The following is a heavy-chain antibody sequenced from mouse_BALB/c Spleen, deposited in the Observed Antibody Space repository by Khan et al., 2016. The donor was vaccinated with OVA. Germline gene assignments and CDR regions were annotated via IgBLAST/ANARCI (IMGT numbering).Heavy chain of an antibody. J-gene: IGHJ4*01. CDR2: INPRSCYT. CDR1: GYTFTSNT. V-gene: IGHV1-4*01. D-gene: IGHD2-14*01. Sequence: QVQLQQSGAELARPGASVKMSCKASGYTFTSNTMHWVKQRPGQGLEWIGYINPRSCYTNYNQKFKDKATLTADKSSSTAYMQLSSLTSEASAVYYCARRTTDYAMDYWGQGTSVTVSS. CDR3: ARRTTDYAMDY.